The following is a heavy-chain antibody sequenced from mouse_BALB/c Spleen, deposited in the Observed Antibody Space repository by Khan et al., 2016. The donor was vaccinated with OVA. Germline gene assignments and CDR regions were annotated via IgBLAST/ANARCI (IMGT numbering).Heavy chain of an antibody. CDR2: ISSVGDYT. Sequence: EVKLVESGGDLVKPGGSLKLSCAASGFTFSSYSMSWVRQTPDKRLEWVATISSVGDYTYYPDSVKGRFTISRDNAKNTLYLQMSSLKSEDTAMYYCASHLTGSFAYWGQGTLVTVSA. V-gene: IGHV5-6*01. J-gene: IGHJ3*01. D-gene: IGHD4-1*01. CDR3: ASHLTGSFAY. CDR1: GFTFSSYS.